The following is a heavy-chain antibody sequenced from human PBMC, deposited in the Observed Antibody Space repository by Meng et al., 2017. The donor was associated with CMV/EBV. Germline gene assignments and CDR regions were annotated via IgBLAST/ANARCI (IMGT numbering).Heavy chain of an antibody. V-gene: IGHV3-30-3*01. J-gene: IGHJ4*02. CDR1: GFSFSCCG. CDR3: ASLGITSPFDY. Sequence: SGDAVGFSFSCCGLHWVRQATGKGLEWVAVISYDGSNKYYADSVKGRFTISRDNSKNTLYLQMNSLRAEDTAVYYCASLGITSPFDYWGQGTLVTVSS. CDR2: ISYDGSNK. D-gene: IGHD1-20*01.